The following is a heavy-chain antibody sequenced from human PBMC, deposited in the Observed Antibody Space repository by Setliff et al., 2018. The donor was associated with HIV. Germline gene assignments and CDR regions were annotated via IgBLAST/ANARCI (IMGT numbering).Heavy chain of an antibody. CDR3: ARAPTLFGVEYYYYFGMDV. Sequence: AAVKVSCKASGYTFTGYYMHWVRQAPGQGLEWMGWINPHSGDTNYAQKFQDRVTMTRDTSVNIAYMQLSRLRSDDTAVYYCARAPTLFGVEYYYYFGMDVWGQGTTVTVSS. CDR2: INPHSGDT. CDR1: GYTFTGYY. V-gene: IGHV1-2*02. J-gene: IGHJ6*02. D-gene: IGHD3-3*01.